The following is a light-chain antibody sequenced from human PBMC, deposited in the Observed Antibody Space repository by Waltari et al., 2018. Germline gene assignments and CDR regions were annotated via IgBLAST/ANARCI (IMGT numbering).Light chain of an antibody. CDR1: QSVSSN. V-gene: IGKV3-15*01. CDR2: GAS. CDR3: QQYNNWPPWT. J-gene: IGKJ1*01. Sequence: EVVMTQSPATLSVSPGERATLSCRDSQSVSSNLAWYQHKPGQAPRLLIYGASTRATGIPARFSGSGSGTEFTLTISSLQSEDFAAYYCQQYNNWPPWTFGQGTTVEIK.